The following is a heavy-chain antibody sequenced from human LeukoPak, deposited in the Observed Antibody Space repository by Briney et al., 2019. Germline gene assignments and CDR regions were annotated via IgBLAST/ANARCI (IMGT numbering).Heavy chain of an antibody. J-gene: IGHJ3*02. CDR3: ARIYCSGGSCYPYVAFDI. Sequence: ASVKVSCKASGYTLTSYGISWVRQAPGQGLEWMGWISAYNGNTNYAQKLQGRVTMTTDTSTSTAYMELRSLRSDDTAVYYCARIYCSGGSCYPYVAFDIWGQGTMVTVSS. D-gene: IGHD2-15*01. V-gene: IGHV1-18*04. CDR1: GYTLTSYG. CDR2: ISAYNGNT.